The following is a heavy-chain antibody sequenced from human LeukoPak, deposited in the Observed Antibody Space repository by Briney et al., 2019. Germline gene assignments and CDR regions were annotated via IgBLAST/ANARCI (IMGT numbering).Heavy chain of an antibody. CDR1: GFTVSTTY. CDR3: ARGYGAGRGDNWFDP. D-gene: IGHD4/OR15-4a*01. J-gene: IGHJ5*02. V-gene: IGHV3-53*01. Sequence: PGGSLRLSCAASGFTVSTTYMTWVRQAPGKGLEWVSAIYAGSESYYADSVKGRFTISRDNSKNMLYPQMNSLRGEDTAVYYCARGYGAGRGDNWFDPWGQGTLVTVSS. CDR2: IYAGSES.